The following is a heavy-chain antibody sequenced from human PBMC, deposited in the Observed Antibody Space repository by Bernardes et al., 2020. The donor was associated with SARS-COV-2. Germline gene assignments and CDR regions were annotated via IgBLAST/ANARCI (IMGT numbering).Heavy chain of an antibody. CDR2: IWYDGSNK. Sequence: GGSLRLSCAASGFTFSSYGMHWVRQAPGKGLEWVAVIWYDGSNKYYADSVKGRFTISRGNAKNSLYLQMNSLRAEDTAVYYCARGVVPGVMESGYWGQGTLVTVSS. CDR3: ARGVVPGVMESGY. V-gene: IGHV3-33*03. J-gene: IGHJ4*02. CDR1: GFTFSSYG. D-gene: IGHD2-2*01.